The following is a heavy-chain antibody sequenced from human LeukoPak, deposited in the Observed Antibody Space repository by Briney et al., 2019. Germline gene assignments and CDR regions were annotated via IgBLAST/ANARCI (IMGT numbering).Heavy chain of an antibody. V-gene: IGHV4-59*12. D-gene: IGHD3-10*01. CDR3: ARSYYYGSGSYYGSVAFDI. CDR1: GGSISSYY. Sequence: SETLSLTCTVSGGSISSYYWSWIRQPPGKGLEWIGYIYYSGSTNYNPSLKSRVTISVDTSKNQFSLKLSSVTAADTAVYYCARSYYYGSGSYYGSVAFDIWGQGTMVTVSS. CDR2: IYYSGST. J-gene: IGHJ3*02.